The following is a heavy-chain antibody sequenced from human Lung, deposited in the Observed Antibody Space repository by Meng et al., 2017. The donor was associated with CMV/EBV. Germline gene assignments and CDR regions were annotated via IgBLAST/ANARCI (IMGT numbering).Heavy chain of an antibody. CDR2: INQDGSET. J-gene: IGHJ3*02. CDR3: ARDHSGRGAFDI. D-gene: IGHD3-10*01. CDR1: GFTLSSYW. V-gene: IGHV3-7*01. Sequence: GESLKISCAASGFTLSSYWMSWVRQAPGKGLEWVANINQDGSETYYMDSVKGRFTISRDNAKNSLYLQMNSLRAGDTAVYYCARDHSGRGAFDIWGQGTRVTFSS.